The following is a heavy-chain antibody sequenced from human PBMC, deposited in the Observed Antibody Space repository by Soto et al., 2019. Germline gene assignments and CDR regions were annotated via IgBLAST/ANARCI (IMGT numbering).Heavy chain of an antibody. J-gene: IGHJ1*01. V-gene: IGHV3-7*01. CDR3: ASLVDLEYFQY. CDR2: IKQDGSEK. D-gene: IGHD2-8*02. CDR1: GSPFSSYW. Sequence: ESGGGLVQPGGSLRLSCAASGSPFSSYWMSWIRQAPGKGLEWVANIKQDGSEKYYVDSVKGRFTISRDNAKNSLYLQMNSLRAEDTAVYYGASLVDLEYFQYWGQGTLVIVSS.